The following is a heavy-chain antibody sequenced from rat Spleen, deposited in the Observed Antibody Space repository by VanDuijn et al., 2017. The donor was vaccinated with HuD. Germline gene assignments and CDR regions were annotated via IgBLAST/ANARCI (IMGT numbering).Heavy chain of an antibody. CDR1: GFTFSNSY. D-gene: IGHD1-11*01. CDR3: ARQCLTTEGSGPRYYYVMDA. V-gene: IGHV5-25*01. J-gene: IGHJ4*01. CDR2: ISTGGDNS. Sequence: EVQLVESGGGLVQPGRSMKLSCAASGFTFSNSYMAWVRQAPTKGLEWVASISTGGDNSYYRDSVKGRFTISRDNAKSTLYLEMDSLRSEDTATFYCARQCLTTEGSGPRYYYVMDAWGQGASVTVSS.